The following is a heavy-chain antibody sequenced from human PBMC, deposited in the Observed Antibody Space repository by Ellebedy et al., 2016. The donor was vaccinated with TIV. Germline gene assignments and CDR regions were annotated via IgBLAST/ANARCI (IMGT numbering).Heavy chain of an antibody. D-gene: IGHD3-16*01. CDR3: AKSGGLFTHRNALDN. V-gene: IGHV3-23*01. Sequence: PGGSLRLSCEVSGFTFSQYGMSWVRQAPGKGLEWVSSISGEGGSSYYADSVKGRFTVSRDNSKDTLFLQMNSLRADDTAIYYCAKSGGLFTHRNALDNWGQGTLVTVSS. CDR2: ISGEGGSS. CDR1: GFTFSQYG. J-gene: IGHJ4*02.